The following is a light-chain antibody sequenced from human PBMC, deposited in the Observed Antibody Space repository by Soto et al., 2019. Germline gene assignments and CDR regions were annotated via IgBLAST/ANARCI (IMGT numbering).Light chain of an antibody. CDR3: QQYCTYART. J-gene: IGKJ1*01. V-gene: IGKV1-5*03. Sequence: DIQMTQCPSPLSASVGDRVTITCRASQSINTWLAWYQQKPGEAPKLLIYEGSTLERGVQSRFSGSGSGTEFTLTISSLQPDDFATFFCQQYCTYARTFGQRIKVEVK. CDR1: QSINTW. CDR2: EGS.